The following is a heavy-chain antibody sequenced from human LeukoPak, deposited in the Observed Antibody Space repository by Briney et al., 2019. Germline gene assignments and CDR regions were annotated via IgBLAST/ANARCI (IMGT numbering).Heavy chain of an antibody. Sequence: GASVKVSCKASGYTFTSYGISWVRQAPGQGLEWMGWISAYNGNTNYAQKLQGRVTMTTDTSTSTAYMELRSLRSDDTAVYYCARDEAIYDTSAYYYLWWGQGTLVTVSS. V-gene: IGHV1-18*01. CDR1: GYTFTSYG. CDR2: ISAYNGNT. CDR3: ARDEAIYDTSAYYYLW. D-gene: IGHD3-22*01. J-gene: IGHJ4*02.